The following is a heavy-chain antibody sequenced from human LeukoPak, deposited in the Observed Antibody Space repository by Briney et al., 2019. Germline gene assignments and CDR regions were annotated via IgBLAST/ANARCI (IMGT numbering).Heavy chain of an antibody. CDR3: ARHGDRLRFAMDV. J-gene: IGHJ6*02. V-gene: IGHV4-39*01. D-gene: IGHD2-21*02. CDR1: GGSISGSTSY. Sequence: SETLSLTCPVSGGSISGSTSYWGWIRQPPGEGLEWIGNIFHRGTTYHNPSLQRRVTFSVDTSKNLFSMNLTSVTVADTAVYYCARHGDRLRFAMDVWGQGTTVTVSS. CDR2: IFHRGTT.